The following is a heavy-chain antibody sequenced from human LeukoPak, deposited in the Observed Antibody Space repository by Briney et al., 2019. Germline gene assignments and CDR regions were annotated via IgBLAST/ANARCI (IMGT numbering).Heavy chain of an antibody. CDR1: GFTFSSYA. Sequence: GGSLRLSCAASGFTFSSYAMSWVRQAPGKGLECVSGISGSGGTTYYADSVKGRFTISRDNSKNTVSMQLDSLRVDDTAIYYCTKALFGGMTVWGQGTTVTVSS. V-gene: IGHV3-23*01. D-gene: IGHD3-10*01. CDR2: ISGSGGTT. J-gene: IGHJ6*02. CDR3: TKALFGGMTV.